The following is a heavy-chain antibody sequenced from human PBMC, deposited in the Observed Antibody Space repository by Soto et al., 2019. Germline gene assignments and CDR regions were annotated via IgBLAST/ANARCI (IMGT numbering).Heavy chain of an antibody. D-gene: IGHD6-19*01. Sequence: ASVKVSCKISGHTLTELSIHWVRQAPGQGLEWMGGIIPIFGTANYAQKFQGRVTITADKSTSTAYMELSSLRSEDTAVYYCARGGAVAGTYYYGMDVWGQGTTVTVSS. CDR3: ARGGAVAGTYYYGMDV. CDR1: GHTLTELS. J-gene: IGHJ6*02. V-gene: IGHV1-69*06. CDR2: IIPIFGTA.